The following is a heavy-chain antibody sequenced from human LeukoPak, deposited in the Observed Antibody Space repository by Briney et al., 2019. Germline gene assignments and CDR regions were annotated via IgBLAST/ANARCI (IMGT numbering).Heavy chain of an antibody. D-gene: IGHD6-6*01. CDR2: ISAYNGNT. CDR3: ARSHREQLVPQYAFDI. V-gene: IGHV1-18*01. J-gene: IGHJ3*02. CDR1: GYTFTSYG. Sequence: EASVKVSCKASGYTFTSYGTSWVRQAPGQGLEWMGWISAYNGNTNYAQKLQGRVTITTDESTSTAYMELSSLRSEDTAVYYCARSHREQLVPQYAFDIWGQGTMVTVSS.